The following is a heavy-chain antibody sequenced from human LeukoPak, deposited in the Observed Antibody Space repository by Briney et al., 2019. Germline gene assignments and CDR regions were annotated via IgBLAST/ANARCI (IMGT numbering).Heavy chain of an antibody. Sequence: PSETLSLTCTVSGYSISSGYYWGWIRQPPGKGLEWIGYIYYSGSTNYNPSLKSRVTISVDTSKNQFSLKLSSVTAADTAVYYCARYDDPFWSGYYDYWGQGTLVTVSS. CDR1: GYSISSGYY. D-gene: IGHD3-3*01. V-gene: IGHV4-38-2*02. CDR3: ARYDDPFWSGYYDY. J-gene: IGHJ4*02. CDR2: IYYSGST.